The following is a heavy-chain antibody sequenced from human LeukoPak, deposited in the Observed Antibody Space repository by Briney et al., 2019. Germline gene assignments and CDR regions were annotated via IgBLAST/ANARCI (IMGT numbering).Heavy chain of an antibody. J-gene: IGHJ4*02. CDR2: INPSGGST. Sequence: AASVKVSCKASGYTFTSYYMHWVRQAPGQGLEWMGIINPSGGSTSYAQKFQGRVTMTRDTSTSTVYMELSSLRSEDTAVYYCASYPKMGVYSSSWEENWGQGTLVTVSS. D-gene: IGHD6-13*01. CDR1: GYTFTSYY. CDR3: ASYPKMGVYSSSWEEN. V-gene: IGHV1-46*01.